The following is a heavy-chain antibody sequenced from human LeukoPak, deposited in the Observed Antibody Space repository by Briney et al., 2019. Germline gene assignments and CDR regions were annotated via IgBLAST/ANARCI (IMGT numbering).Heavy chain of an antibody. CDR2: ISSSSSYI. J-gene: IGHJ4*02. V-gene: IGHV3-21*01. D-gene: IGHD2-2*02. CDR1: GFTFSSYS. Sequence: PGGSLRLSCAASGFTFSSYSMNWVRQAPGKGLEWVSSISSSSSYIYYADSVKGRFTISRDNAKNSLYLQMNSLRAEDTAVYYCARGRYCSSTSCYTLDYWGQGTLVTVSS. CDR3: ARGRYCSSTSCYTLDY.